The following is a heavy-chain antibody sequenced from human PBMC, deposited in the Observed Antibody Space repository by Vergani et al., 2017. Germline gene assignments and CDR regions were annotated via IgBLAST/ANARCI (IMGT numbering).Heavy chain of an antibody. J-gene: IGHJ4*02. CDR2: ISKDGTHD. V-gene: IGHV3-30*03. CDR3: ARDGTDSFVSCSEFSHLLYY. D-gene: IGHD3/OR15-3a*01. CDR1: GFGFKNFA. Sequence: QVSLVESGGGVVQPGRSLTLTCSASGFGFKNFAMHWVRQAPGKGLEWVATISKDGTHDYYEPSVRGRFAVARDNFKNTMYLQMDRLTTDDTAVYFCARDGTDSFVSCSEFSHLLYYWVQGILVTVSS.